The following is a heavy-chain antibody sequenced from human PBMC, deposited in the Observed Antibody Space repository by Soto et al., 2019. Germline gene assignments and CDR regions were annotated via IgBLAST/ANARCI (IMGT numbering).Heavy chain of an antibody. CDR2: IWYDGSNK. CDR1: GFTFSSYG. D-gene: IGHD6-19*01. CDR3: ARDTGAVAGLDY. V-gene: IGHV3-33*01. J-gene: IGHJ4*02. Sequence: QVQLVESGGGVVQPGRSLRLSCAASGFTFSSYGLHWVRQAPGKGLEWVAVIWYDGSNKYYADSVKGRFTISRDNSKNTLYLQMNRRRAEDMAVYYCARDTGAVAGLDYWGQGTLVTVSS.